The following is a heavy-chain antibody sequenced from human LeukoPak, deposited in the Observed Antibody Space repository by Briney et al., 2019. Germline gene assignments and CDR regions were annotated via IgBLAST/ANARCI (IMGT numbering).Heavy chain of an antibody. J-gene: IGHJ6*03. D-gene: IGHD3-3*01. CDR1: GFTFSSYA. Sequence: GGSLRLSCAASGFTFSSYAMSWVRQAPGKGLEWVAVISYDGSNKYYADSVKGRFTISRDNSKNTLYLQMNSLRAEDTAVYYCARAAGLRFLEWLPDYYYMDVWGKGTTVTVSS. CDR2: ISYDGSNK. V-gene: IGHV3-30-3*01. CDR3: ARAAGLRFLEWLPDYYYMDV.